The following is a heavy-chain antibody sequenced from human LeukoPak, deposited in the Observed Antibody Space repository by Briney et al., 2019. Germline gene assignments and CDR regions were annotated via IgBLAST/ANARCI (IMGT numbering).Heavy chain of an antibody. Sequence: GGSLRLSCVASGFTFSDKWMGWVRQAPGKGPEWVASIKKDGSQKYYVDSIKGRFAISRDNAQNSLYLEMSSLSVEDTAIYSCARVGWELLNLHFDPWGQGTLVTVSS. J-gene: IGHJ5*02. CDR2: IKKDGSQK. D-gene: IGHD1-26*01. CDR1: GFTFSDKW. V-gene: IGHV3-7*03. CDR3: ARVGWELLNLHFDP.